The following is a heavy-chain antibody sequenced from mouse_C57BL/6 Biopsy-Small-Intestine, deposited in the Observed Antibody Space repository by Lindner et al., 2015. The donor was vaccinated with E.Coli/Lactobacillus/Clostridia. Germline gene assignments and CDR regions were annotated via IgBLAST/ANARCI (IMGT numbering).Heavy chain of an antibody. D-gene: IGHD1-1*01. CDR1: GGTFSSYA. Sequence: SVKVSCKASGGTFSSYAISWVRQAPGQGLEWMGGIIPIFGIANYAQKFQGRVTITADESTTTAYMEVSSLRSEDTAVYYCARYPATCPELVYWGQGTLVTVPS. V-gene: IGHV1-81*01. CDR3: ARYPATCPELVY. CDR2: IIPIFGIA. J-gene: IGHJ4*01.